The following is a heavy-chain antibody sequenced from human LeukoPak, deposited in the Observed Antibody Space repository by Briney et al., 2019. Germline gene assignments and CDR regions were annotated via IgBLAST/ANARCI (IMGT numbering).Heavy chain of an antibody. CDR2: ISSSSSYI. V-gene: IGHV3-21*01. CDR3: ARDSGYSSGWPVDY. CDR1: GFTFSSYS. D-gene: IGHD6-19*01. Sequence: PGGSLRPSCAASGFTFSSYSMNWVRQAPGKGLEWVSSISSSSSYIYYADSVKGRFTISRDNAKNSLYLQMNSLRAEDTAVYYCARDSGYSSGWPVDYWGQETLVTVSS. J-gene: IGHJ4*02.